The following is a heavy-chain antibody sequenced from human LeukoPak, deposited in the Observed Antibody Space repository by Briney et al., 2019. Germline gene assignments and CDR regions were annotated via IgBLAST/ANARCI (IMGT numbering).Heavy chain of an antibody. D-gene: IGHD3-10*01. Sequence: SQTLSLTCTVSGGSISSGGYYWSWIRQHPGKGLEWIGYIYYSGSTYYNPSLKSRVTISVDTSKNQFSLKLSSVTAADTAVYYCAALLLWFGELPNWGQGTLVTVSS. CDR1: GGSISSGGYY. V-gene: IGHV4-31*03. J-gene: IGHJ4*02. CDR3: AALLLWFGELPN. CDR2: IYYSGST.